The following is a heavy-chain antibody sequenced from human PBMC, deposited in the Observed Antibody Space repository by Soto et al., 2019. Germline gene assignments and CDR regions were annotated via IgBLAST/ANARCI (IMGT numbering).Heavy chain of an antibody. Sequence: QVQLQESGPGLVKPSGTLSLTCAVSGGSISSSNWWSWVRQAPGKGLEWIGEIYHGGSTNYNPSLXXRXTXXPGKSTHQFSLKLSSVTAADTAVYYCARSSPLLAYWGQGTLGPVSS. D-gene: IGHD2-15*01. CDR1: GGSISSSNW. CDR3: ARSSPLLAY. J-gene: IGHJ4*02. V-gene: IGHV4-4*02. CDR2: IYHGGST.